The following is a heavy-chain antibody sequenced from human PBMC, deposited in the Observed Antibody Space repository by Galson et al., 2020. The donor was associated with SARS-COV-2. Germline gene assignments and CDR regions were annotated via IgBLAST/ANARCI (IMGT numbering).Heavy chain of an antibody. J-gene: IGHJ4*02. Sequence: ASETLSLTCAVSGGSISNDDHAWTWIRQSPGKGLEWIGYIYYSGRAFYHPSLQERVTMSVDTSKNQFSLKLTSVTAADTAVYYCARGFGSSWYYLDYWGQGTQVIVSS. CDR3: ARGFGSSWYYLDY. V-gene: IGHV4-30-2*06. CDR1: GGSISNDDHA. CDR2: IYYSGRA. D-gene: IGHD6-13*01.